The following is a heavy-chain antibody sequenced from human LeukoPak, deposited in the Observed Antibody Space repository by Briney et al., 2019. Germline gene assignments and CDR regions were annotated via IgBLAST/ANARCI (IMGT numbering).Heavy chain of an antibody. CDR1: GFTFSSYA. CDR3: ARSLDSPDISAVYDTSGYYPIDY. V-gene: IGHV3-23*01. Sequence: GGSLRLSCAASGFTFSSYAMSWVRQAPGKGLEGVSGIGGSGDRTYHADSVKGRFTISRDNAKNTLYLQMNSLRAEDTAVYYCARSLDSPDISAVYDTSGYYPIDYWGQGTLVTVSS. CDR2: IGGSGDRT. D-gene: IGHD3-22*01. J-gene: IGHJ4*02.